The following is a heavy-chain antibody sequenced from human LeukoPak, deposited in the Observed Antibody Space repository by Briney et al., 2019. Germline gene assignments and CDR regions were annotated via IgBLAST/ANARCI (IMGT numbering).Heavy chain of an antibody. CDR2: ISSSSSYI. J-gene: IGHJ6*02. CDR3: AKDWSYYDILTAPDYYGMDV. V-gene: IGHV3-21*01. CDR1: GFTFSSYS. D-gene: IGHD3-9*01. Sequence: GGSLRLSCAASGFTFSSYSMNWVRQAPGKGLEWVSSISSSSSYIYYADSVKGRFTISRDNSKNTLYLQMNSLRAEDTAVYYCAKDWSYYDILTAPDYYGMDVWGQGTTVTVSS.